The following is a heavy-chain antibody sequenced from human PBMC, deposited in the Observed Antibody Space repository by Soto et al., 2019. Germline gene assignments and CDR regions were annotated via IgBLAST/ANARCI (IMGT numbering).Heavy chain of an antibody. J-gene: IGHJ4*02. V-gene: IGHV1-18*01. D-gene: IGHD1-1*01. Sequence: QVPLVQSGAEVKKPGASVEISCKGSGYAFTTYGITWVRQAPGQGLEWMGWISAHNGNTNYAQKLQDRVTVTRDTSTSTAYMELRSLRSDDTAVYYCARGRYGDYWGQGALVTVSS. CDR3: ARGRYGDY. CDR1: GYAFTTYG. CDR2: ISAHNGNT.